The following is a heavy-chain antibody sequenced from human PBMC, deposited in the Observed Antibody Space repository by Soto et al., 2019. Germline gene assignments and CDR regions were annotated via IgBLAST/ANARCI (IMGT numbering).Heavy chain of an antibody. CDR2: INPNSGGT. CDR1: GYTITGYY. Sequence: ASVKVSCKASGYTITGYYMHWVRQAPGQGLEWMGWINPNSGGTNYAQKFQGWVTMTRDTSISTAYMELSRLRSDDTAVYYCARGGSLWFGELSAYYYGMDVWGQGTTVTVSS. V-gene: IGHV1-2*04. D-gene: IGHD3-10*01. J-gene: IGHJ6*02. CDR3: ARGGSLWFGELSAYYYGMDV.